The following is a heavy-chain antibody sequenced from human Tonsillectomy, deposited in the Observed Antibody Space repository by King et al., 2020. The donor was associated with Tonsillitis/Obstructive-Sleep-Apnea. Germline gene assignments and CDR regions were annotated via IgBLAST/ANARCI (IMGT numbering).Heavy chain of an antibody. CDR3: AKDAWPTYDSSGYPEYYYMDV. Sequence: VQLVESGGGVVQPGRSLRLSCAASGFTFSSYGMHWVRQAPGKGLEWVAVIAYDGSNKYYADSVKGRFTISRDNSKNTLYLQMNSLRAEDTAVYYCAKDAWPTYDSSGYPEYYYMDVWGKGTTVTVSS. CDR1: GFTFSSYG. D-gene: IGHD3-22*01. CDR2: IAYDGSNK. J-gene: IGHJ6*03. V-gene: IGHV3-30*18.